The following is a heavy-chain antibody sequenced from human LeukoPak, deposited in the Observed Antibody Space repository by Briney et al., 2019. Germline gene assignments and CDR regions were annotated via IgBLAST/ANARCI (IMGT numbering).Heavy chain of an antibody. V-gene: IGHV3-7*05. J-gene: IGHJ6*02. CDR3: VRGGSKDV. CDR2: IKPDGSAT. CDR1: GFTFNSEW. Sequence: GGSLRLSCGASGFTFNSEWMSWVRQAPGEGLEWVAIIKPDGSATSYVDSAKGRFTISRDNAKNSLSLQMHSLKVDDTGVYYCVRGGSKDVWGQGTAVTVSS.